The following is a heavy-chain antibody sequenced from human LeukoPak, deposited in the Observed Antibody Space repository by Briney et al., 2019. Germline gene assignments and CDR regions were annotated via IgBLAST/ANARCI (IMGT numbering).Heavy chain of an antibody. CDR1: GFTFSSYA. V-gene: IGHV3-23*01. D-gene: IGHD5-12*01. J-gene: IGHJ4*02. CDR2: ISGSGGST. Sequence: PGGSLRLSCAASGFTFSSYAMSWVRQAPGKGLEWVSAISGSGGSTYYADSVKGRFTISRDNSKNTLYLQMNSLRAEDTAVYYCARDKNEEWLRLFDYWGQGTLVTVSS. CDR3: ARDKNEEWLRLFDY.